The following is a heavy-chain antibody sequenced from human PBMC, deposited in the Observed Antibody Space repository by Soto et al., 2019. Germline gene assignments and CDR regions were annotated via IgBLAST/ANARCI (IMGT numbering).Heavy chain of an antibody. J-gene: IGHJ4*02. D-gene: IGHD4-17*01. CDR3: ARAPAYGDYGDYFDY. V-gene: IGHV1-69*06. CDR2: IIPIFRTA. Sequence: GASVKVSCKASGGTFSSYAISWVRQAPGQGLEWMGGIIPIFRTANYAQKLQGTVTITAXXXXXXAXMXLXXXXTEXAAVYDCARAPAYGDYGDYFDYWGQGTLVTVSA. CDR1: GGTFSSYA.